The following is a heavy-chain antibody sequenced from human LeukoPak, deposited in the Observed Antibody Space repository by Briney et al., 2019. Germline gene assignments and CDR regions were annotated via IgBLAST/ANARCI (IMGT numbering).Heavy chain of an antibody. CDR3: ARVHYDFWSGSKYYYYYYMDV. CDR2: IYSGGST. Sequence: QPGGSLRLSCAASGFTVSSNYMSWVRQAPGKGLEWVSVIYSGGSTYYADSVKGRFTISRDNSKNTLYLQMNSLRAEDTAVYYCARVHYDFWSGSKYYYYYYMDVWGKGTTVTVSS. J-gene: IGHJ6*03. D-gene: IGHD3-3*01. V-gene: IGHV3-53*05. CDR1: GFTVSSNY.